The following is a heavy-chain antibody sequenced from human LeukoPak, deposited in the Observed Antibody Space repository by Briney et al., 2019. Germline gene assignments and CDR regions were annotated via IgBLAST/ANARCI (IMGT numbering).Heavy chain of an antibody. CDR2: INHSGST. Sequence: SSETLSLTCAVYGGSLSGYYWSWIRQPPGKGLEWIGEINHSGSTNYNPSLKSRVTISVDTSKNQFSLKLSSVTAADTAVYYCARVTDWNDLDYWGPGTLVTVSS. CDR1: GGSLSGYY. J-gene: IGHJ4*02. CDR3: ARVTDWNDLDY. V-gene: IGHV4-34*01. D-gene: IGHD1-1*01.